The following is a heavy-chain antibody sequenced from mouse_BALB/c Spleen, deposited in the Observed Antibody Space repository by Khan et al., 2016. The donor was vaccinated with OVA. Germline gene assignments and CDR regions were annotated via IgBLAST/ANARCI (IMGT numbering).Heavy chain of an antibody. CDR1: GFTFSSYG. CDR2: ISNGGSYT. D-gene: IGHD1-2*01. J-gene: IGHJ3*01. Sequence: EVQLLETGGDLVKPGGSLKLSCEASGFTFSSYGMSWVRQTPDKRLEWVATISNGGSYTYYPDSVKGRLTISRDNAKNTLYLQMSSLKSEDTAMYYCARHRFTSAAAWFAYWGQGTLGTVSA. V-gene: IGHV5-6*01. CDR3: ARHRFTSAAAWFAY.